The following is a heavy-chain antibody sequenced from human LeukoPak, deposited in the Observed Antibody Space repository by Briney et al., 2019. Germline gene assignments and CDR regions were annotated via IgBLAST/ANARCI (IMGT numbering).Heavy chain of an antibody. D-gene: IGHD2-2*01. CDR2: INHSGST. CDR3: ARGSNIAVVPAASDAFDI. V-gene: IGHV4-34*01. Sequence: SETLSLTCAVYGGSFSGYYWSWIRQPPGKGLEWIGEINHSGSTNYNPSLKSRVTISVDTSKNQFSLKLSSVTAADTAVYYCARGSNIAVVPAASDAFDIWGQGTMVTVSS. J-gene: IGHJ3*02. CDR1: GGSFSGYY.